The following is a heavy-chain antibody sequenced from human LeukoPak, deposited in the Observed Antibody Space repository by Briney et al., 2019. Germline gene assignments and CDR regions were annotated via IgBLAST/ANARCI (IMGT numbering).Heavy chain of an antibody. CDR3: AMGDTAMGDAFDSFDI. CDR2: IIPIFGIA. Sequence: SVKVSRKASGGTFSSYAISWVRQAPGQGLEWMGRIIPIFGIANYAQKFQGRVTITADKSTSTAYMELSSLRSEDTAVYYCAMGDTAMGDAFDSFDIWGQGTMVTVSS. J-gene: IGHJ3*02. D-gene: IGHD5-18*01. V-gene: IGHV1-69*04. CDR1: GGTFSSYA.